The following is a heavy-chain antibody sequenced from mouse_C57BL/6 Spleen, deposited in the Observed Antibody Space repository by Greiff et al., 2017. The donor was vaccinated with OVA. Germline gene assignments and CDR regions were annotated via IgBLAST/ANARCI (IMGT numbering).Heavy chain of an antibody. CDR1: GFTFSSYA. CDR3: TRDSDYDVGYAMDY. Sequence: EVNVVESGEGLVKPGGSLKLSCAASGFTFSSYAMSWVRQTPEKRLEWVAYISSGGDYIYYADTVKGRFTISRDNARNTLYLQMSSLKSEDTAMYYCTRDSDYDVGYAMDYWGQGTSVTVSS. V-gene: IGHV5-9-1*02. CDR2: ISSGGDYI. D-gene: IGHD2-4*01. J-gene: IGHJ4*01.